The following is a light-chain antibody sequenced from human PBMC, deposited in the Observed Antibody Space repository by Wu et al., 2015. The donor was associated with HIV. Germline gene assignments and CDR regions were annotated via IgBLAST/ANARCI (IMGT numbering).Light chain of an antibody. CDR1: QSVSSK. Sequence: EIVMTQSPATLSVSLGERATLSCRASQSVSSKLAWYQQKPGQAPSLLIHSASTRATDIPARFSGSGSGTEFTLTISSLQSEDFAVYFCQQYNNWPRRFGQGTRVEIK. V-gene: IGKV3-15*01. CDR2: SAS. CDR3: QQYNNWPRR. J-gene: IGKJ1*01.